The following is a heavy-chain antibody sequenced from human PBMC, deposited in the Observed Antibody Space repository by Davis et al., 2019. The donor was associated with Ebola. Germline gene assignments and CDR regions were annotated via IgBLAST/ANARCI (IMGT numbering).Heavy chain of an antibody. CDR2: ISGSGGST. CDR1: GFTFSSYA. V-gene: IGHV3-23*01. Sequence: GESLKISCAASGFTFSSYAMSWVRQAPGKGLEWVSAISGSGGSTYYADSVKGRFTISRDNAQNSLFLQMSSLRDEDTAVYYCTGSGGPIDYWGQGTLVTVSS. J-gene: IGHJ4*02. CDR3: TGSGGPIDY. D-gene: IGHD3-10*01.